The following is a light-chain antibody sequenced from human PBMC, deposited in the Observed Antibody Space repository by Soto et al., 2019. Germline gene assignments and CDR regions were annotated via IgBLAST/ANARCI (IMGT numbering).Light chain of an antibody. V-gene: IGLV2-14*01. J-gene: IGLJ3*02. CDR1: STDVGVYNY. Sequence: QSALTQPASVSGSPGQSFTISCTGTSTDVGVYNYVSWYQQHPGKAPKVMIYEVTNRPSGVSNRFSGSKSGDTASLTISGLQSEDEADYYCSSYTTSATLVFGGGTKLTVL. CDR3: SSYTTSATLV. CDR2: EVT.